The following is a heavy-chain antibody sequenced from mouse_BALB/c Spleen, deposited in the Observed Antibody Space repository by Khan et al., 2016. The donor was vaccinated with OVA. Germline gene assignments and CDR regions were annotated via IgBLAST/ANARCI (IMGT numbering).Heavy chain of an antibody. CDR3: ARQPYYHYYVMDY. D-gene: IGHD2-10*01. V-gene: IGHV2-6-1*01. Sequence: VQGVESGPGLVAPSQSLSITCTISGFSLTNYGIHWVRQPPGKGLEWLVVIWSDGGTTYNSVLKSRLSISKDNSKSQVFLKMHSLQIDDTAMYYCARQPYYHYYVMDYWGQGTPVTVSS. CDR2: IWSDGGT. CDR1: GFSLTNYG. J-gene: IGHJ4*01.